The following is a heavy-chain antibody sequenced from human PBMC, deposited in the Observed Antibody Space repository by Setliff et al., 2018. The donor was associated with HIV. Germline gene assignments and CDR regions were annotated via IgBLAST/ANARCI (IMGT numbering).Heavy chain of an antibody. CDR2: IATNGGST. J-gene: IGHJ4*02. Sequence: GGSLRLSCAVSGFTFINSAMSWARQAPGKGLEWVSSIATNGGSTYYAASVQGRFTLSSDNSNNAVYLQMNSLRAEDTAVYYCVQGGLSSGWGSFWGQGTLVTVSS. CDR1: GFTFINSA. CDR3: VQGGLSSGWGSF. V-gene: IGHV3-23*01. D-gene: IGHD6-25*01.